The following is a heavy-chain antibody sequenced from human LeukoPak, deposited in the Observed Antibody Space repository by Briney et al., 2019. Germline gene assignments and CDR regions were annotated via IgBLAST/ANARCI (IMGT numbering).Heavy chain of an antibody. Sequence: ASVKVSCKASGYTFTSYDINWVRQATGQGLEWMGWMNPNSGNTGYAQKFQGRDTMTRNTSISTAYMEPSSLRSEDTAVYYCARATHRSGRSGPGYWGQGTLVTVSS. J-gene: IGHJ4*02. V-gene: IGHV1-8*01. CDR1: GYTFTSYD. CDR3: ARATHRSGRSGPGY. CDR2: MNPNSGNT. D-gene: IGHD1-26*01.